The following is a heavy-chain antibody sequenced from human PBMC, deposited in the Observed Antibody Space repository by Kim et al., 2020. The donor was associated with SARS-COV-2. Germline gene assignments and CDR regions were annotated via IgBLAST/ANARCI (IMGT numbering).Heavy chain of an antibody. J-gene: IGHJ4*02. V-gene: IGHV4-34*01. CDR1: GGSFSGYY. Sequence: SQTLSLTCAVYGGSFSGYYWSWIRQPPGKGLEWIGEINHSGSTNYNPSLKSRVTISVDTSKNQFSLKLSSVTAADTAVYYCARGQWLVRVIDYWGQGTLV. CDR2: INHSGST. D-gene: IGHD6-19*01. CDR3: ARGQWLVRVIDY.